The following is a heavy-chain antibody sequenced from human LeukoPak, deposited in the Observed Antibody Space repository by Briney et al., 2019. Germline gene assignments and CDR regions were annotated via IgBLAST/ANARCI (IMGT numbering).Heavy chain of an antibody. CDR2: ITTGGRET. CDR1: GFSFSYYA. V-gene: IGHV3-23*01. CDR3: AKDLRGGPMRYFDY. J-gene: IGHJ4*02. D-gene: IGHD3-10*01. Sequence: GGSLRLSCAASGFSFSYYAMTWVRQAQGKGLEWVSVITTGGRETYYADSVKVRFTISIDNSKNILYLEMNNLRVEATAVYLCAKDLRGGPMRYFDYWGQGTLVTVSA.